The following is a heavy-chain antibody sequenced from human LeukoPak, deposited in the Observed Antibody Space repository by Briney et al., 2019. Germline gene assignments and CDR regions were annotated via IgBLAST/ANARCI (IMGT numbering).Heavy chain of an antibody. CDR1: GFTFDSYA. Sequence: PGGSLRLSCAASGFTFDSYAMNWVRQAPGKGLEWVSGITGSGGRIYYADSVKGRFTISRDNAKNSLYLQMNSLRAEDTAVYYCARDRGYERHDAFDIWGQGTMVTVSS. CDR3: ARDRGYERHDAFDI. J-gene: IGHJ3*02. CDR2: ITGSGGRI. V-gene: IGHV3-23*01. D-gene: IGHD5-12*01.